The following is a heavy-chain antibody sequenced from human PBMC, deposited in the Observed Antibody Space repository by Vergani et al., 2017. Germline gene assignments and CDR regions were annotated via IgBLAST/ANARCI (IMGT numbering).Heavy chain of an antibody. CDR1: GFTFSSYA. D-gene: IGHD4-23*01. CDR3: ARDPKTVVGWFDP. CDR2: ISYDGSNK. J-gene: IGHJ5*02. Sequence: QVQLVESGGGVVQPGRSLRLSCAAFGFTFSSYAMHWVRQAPGKGLEWVAVISYDGSNKYYADSVKGRFTISRDNAKNSLYLQMNSLRAEDTAVYYCARDPKTVVGWFDPWGQGTLVTVSS. V-gene: IGHV3-30-3*01.